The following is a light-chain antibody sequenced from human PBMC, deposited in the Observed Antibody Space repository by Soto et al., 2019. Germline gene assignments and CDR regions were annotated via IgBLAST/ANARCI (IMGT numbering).Light chain of an antibody. CDR3: QPDYSSPPWT. J-gene: IGKJ2*01. CDR1: QSVLYSSNNKNY. CDR2: CAS. V-gene: IGKV4-1*01. Sequence: DIVMTQSPDSLAVSLGERATINCKSSQSVLYSSNNKNYLAWYQQKPGQPPKLLIYCASTRESGVPDRFSGSGSGTDFTLTSRRPQAEDVTFYYCQPDYSSPPWTFGQGTKLEIK.